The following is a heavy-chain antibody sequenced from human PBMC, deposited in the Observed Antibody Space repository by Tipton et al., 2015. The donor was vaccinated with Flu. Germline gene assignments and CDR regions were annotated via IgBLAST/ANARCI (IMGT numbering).Heavy chain of an antibody. J-gene: IGHJ3*02. CDR1: GYTFTNFY. CDR3: ARVSLDGYNFDAFDI. CDR2: INPGAGDT. Sequence: QVQLVQSGAEVKKPGASVKVSCQASGYTFTNFYIHWVRQAPGQGLEWMGLINPGAGDTRNAQKFQGGVTMTRDTSTTTVYMDLNSLRSEDTAVYYCARVSLDGYNFDAFDIWGQGTMVTVSS. D-gene: IGHD5-24*01. V-gene: IGHV1-46*01.